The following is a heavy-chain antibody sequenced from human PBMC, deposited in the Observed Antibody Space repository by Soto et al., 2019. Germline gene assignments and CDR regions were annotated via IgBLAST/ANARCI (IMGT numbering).Heavy chain of an antibody. J-gene: IGHJ6*03. V-gene: IGHV1-18*01. CDR1: GYTFTSYG. Sequence: ASVKVSCKASGYTFTSYGISWVRQAPGQGLEGMGWINAYNGNTNYAQKLQGRVTMTTDTSTSTAYMELRSLRSDDTAVYYCARASGSYYYYYYYMDVWGKGNTVTV. CDR2: INAYNGNT. CDR3: ARASGSYYYYYYYMDV. D-gene: IGHD1-26*01.